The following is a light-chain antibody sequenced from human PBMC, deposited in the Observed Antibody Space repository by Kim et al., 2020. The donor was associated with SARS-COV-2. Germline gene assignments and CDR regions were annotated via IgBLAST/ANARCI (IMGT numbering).Light chain of an antibody. J-gene: IGKJ4*01. CDR2: GAS. Sequence: EIVLTQSPATLSLSPGERATLSCRASQSVRRYLAWYQQKPGQAPRLLIYGASSRATGIPDRFSGSGSGTDFTLTISRLEPEDFAVYYCQQYGSSPLTFGGGTKLEI. CDR3: QQYGSSPLT. V-gene: IGKV3-20*01. CDR1: QSVRRY.